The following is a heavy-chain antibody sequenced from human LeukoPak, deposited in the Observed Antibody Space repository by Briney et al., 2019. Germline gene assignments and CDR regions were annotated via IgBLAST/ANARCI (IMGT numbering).Heavy chain of an antibody. CDR2: IWYDGSNK. J-gene: IGHJ6*03. CDR3: AKDQMRLRSYYYMDV. V-gene: IGHV3-33*06. D-gene: IGHD6-25*01. Sequence: PGGSLRLSCAASGFTFSSYGMHWVRQAPGKGLEWVAVIWYDGSNKYYADSVKGRFTISRDNSKNTLYLQMNSLRAEDTAVYYCAKDQMRLRSYYYMDVCGKGTTVTVSS. CDR1: GFTFSSYG.